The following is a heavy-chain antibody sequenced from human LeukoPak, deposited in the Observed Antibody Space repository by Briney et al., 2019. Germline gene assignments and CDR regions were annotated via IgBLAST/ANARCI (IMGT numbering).Heavy chain of an antibody. D-gene: IGHD6-13*01. V-gene: IGHV4-59*01. CDR2: IYYSGST. Sequence: SETLSLTCTVSGGSISSYYWSWIRQPPGKGLEWIGHIYYSGSTNYNPSLKSRVTISADTFKNQFSLKLSSLTAADTAVYYCARDTSIAAAGIDYWGQGTLVTVSS. CDR1: GGSISSYY. CDR3: ARDTSIAAAGIDY. J-gene: IGHJ4*02.